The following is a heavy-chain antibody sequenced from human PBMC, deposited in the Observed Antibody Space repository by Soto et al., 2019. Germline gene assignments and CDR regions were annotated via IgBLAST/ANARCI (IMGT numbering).Heavy chain of an antibody. CDR3: ARRNYQYCSGGSCYPGPFDY. J-gene: IGHJ4*02. Sequence: SETLSLTCAVYGGSFSGYYWSWIRQPPGEGLEWIGYMYHSGSTKYNPSLKNRVSISVDTSKNQFSLKLSSVTAADTAVYYCARRNYQYCSGGSCYPGPFDYWGQGTLVTVSS. CDR2: MYHSGST. CDR1: GGSFSGYY. V-gene: IGHV4-59*08. D-gene: IGHD2-15*01.